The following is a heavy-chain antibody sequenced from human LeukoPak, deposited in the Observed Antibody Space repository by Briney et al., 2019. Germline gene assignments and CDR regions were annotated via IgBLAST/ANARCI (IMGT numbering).Heavy chain of an antibody. V-gene: IGHV1-46*01. Sequence: ASVKVSCKASGYTFTSYYMHWVRQAPGQGLEWMGIINPSGGSTSYVQKFQGRVTMTRDTSTSTVYVELSSLRSEDTAVYYCARTVVAGYVQGPFDYWGQGTLVTVSS. CDR2: INPSGGST. CDR1: GYTFTSYY. CDR3: ARTVVAGYVQGPFDY. D-gene: IGHD6-19*01. J-gene: IGHJ4*02.